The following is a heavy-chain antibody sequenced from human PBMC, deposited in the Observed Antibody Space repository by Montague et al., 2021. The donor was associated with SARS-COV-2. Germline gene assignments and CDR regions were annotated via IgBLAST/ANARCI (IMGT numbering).Heavy chain of an antibody. D-gene: IGHD5-18*01. CDR2: IYYTGST. V-gene: IGHV4-39*01. CDR3: ARPGRGYSYGLDAFEV. CDR1: GGSISNSIYY. J-gene: IGHJ3*01. Sequence: SETLSLTCTVSGGSISNSIYYWGWIRQPPGKGLEWIGSIYYTGSTYYNPSLKSRVTISMNTSNNKFFLKLTSVTAADTAVYYCARPGRGYSYGLDAFEVWGQGTMVTVSS.